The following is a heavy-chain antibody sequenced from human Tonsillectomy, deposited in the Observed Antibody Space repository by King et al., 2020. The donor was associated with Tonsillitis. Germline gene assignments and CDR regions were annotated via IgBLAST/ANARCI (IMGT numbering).Heavy chain of an antibody. CDR1: GGSIGTYY. CDR3: ARESSPYSSGWPFDY. J-gene: IGHJ4*02. V-gene: IGHV4-4*07. Sequence: VQMQESGPGLVKPSETLSLTCTVSGGSIGTYYWSYVRQPAGKALEWIGRIYTSGNTNYNPSLKSRVTMSVDTSKNQFSLQLSSVTAADTAVYYCARESSPYSSGWPFDYWGQGTLVTVSS. D-gene: IGHD6-19*01. CDR2: IYTSGNT.